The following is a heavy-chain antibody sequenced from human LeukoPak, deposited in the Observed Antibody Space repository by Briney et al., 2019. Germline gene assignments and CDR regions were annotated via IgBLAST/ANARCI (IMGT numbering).Heavy chain of an antibody. CDR3: AKDRWELPRGGDYFDY. CDR2: ISNSVCSN. J-gene: IGHJ4*02. V-gene: IGHV3-23*01. CDR1: GLTFSGYA. D-gene: IGHD1-26*01. Sequence: GSLRLSCAPSGLTFSGYAMSWVRPAPWKGLEGVSTISNSVCSNDYAKSVKGRFTISRDNTKTNPYLQLSSLKAKDTTVYYWAKDRWELPRGGDYFDYWGQGTLVTVSS.